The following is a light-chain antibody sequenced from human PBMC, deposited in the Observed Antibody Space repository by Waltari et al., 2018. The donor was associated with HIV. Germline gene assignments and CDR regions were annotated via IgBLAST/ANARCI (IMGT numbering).Light chain of an antibody. CDR3: MQAIQTPRNT. Sequence: DIVMTQSPLSLPVTPGEPASISCRSSQRLLHSNGYNYLDCYLQKPGQSPQLLIYLGSNRASGVPDRFSGSRSGTDLTLKISRVEAEDGGVDYCMQAIQTPRNTVGQGTKLEIK. J-gene: IGKJ2*01. CDR2: LGS. CDR1: QRLLHSNGYNY. V-gene: IGKV2-28*01.